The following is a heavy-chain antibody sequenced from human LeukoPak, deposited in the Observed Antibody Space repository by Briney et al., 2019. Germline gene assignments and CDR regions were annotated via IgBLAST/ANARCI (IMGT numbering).Heavy chain of an antibody. J-gene: IGHJ4*02. V-gene: IGHV3-21*01. CDR1: GFTFSSYS. CDR3: GRVVYSSSWYKGGDY. CDR2: ISSSSYI. D-gene: IGHD6-13*01. Sequence: TGGSLRLSCAASGFTFSSYSMNWVRQAPGKGLEWVSSISSSSYIYYADSVKGRFTISRDNAKNSLYLQMNSLRAEDTAVYYCGRVVYSSSWYKGGDYWGQGTLVTVSS.